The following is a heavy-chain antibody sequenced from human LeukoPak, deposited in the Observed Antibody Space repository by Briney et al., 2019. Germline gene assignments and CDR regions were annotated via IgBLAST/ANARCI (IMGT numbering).Heavy chain of an antibody. Sequence: SETLSLTCAVYGGSFSSYYWSWIRQPPGKGLEWIGSIYYSGSTYYNPSLKSRVTISVDTSKNQFSLKLSSVTAADTAVYYCARLPAAVTNWFDPWGQGTLVTVSS. D-gene: IGHD6-13*01. CDR1: GGSFSSYY. J-gene: IGHJ5*02. CDR3: ARLPAAVTNWFDP. CDR2: IYYSGST. V-gene: IGHV4-59*08.